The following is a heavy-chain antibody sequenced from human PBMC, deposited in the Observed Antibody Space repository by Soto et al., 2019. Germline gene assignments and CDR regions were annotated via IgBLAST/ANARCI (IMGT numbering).Heavy chain of an antibody. CDR2: VYYSGST. J-gene: IGHJ3*02. D-gene: IGHD7-27*01. CDR3: ARDWGHDAFDI. V-gene: IGHV4-59*01. Sequence: RQPPGKGLEWIGWVYYSGSTNYNPSLKSRVTISVDTSKNQFSLKLSSVTAADTAVYYCARDWGHDAFDIWGRGTMVTVSS.